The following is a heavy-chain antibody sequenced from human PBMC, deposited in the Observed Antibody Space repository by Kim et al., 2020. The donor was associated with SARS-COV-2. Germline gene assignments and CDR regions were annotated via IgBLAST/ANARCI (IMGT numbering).Heavy chain of an antibody. V-gene: IGHV4-31*03. D-gene: IGHD3-16*02. Sequence: SETLSLTCTVSGGSISSGGYYWSWIRQHPGKGLEWIGYIYYSGSTYYNPSLKSRVTISVDTSKNQFSLKLSSVTAADTAVYYCARVPITFGGVIAYFDYWGQGTLVTVSS. J-gene: IGHJ4*02. CDR2: IYYSGST. CDR1: GGSISSGGYY. CDR3: ARVPITFGGVIAYFDY.